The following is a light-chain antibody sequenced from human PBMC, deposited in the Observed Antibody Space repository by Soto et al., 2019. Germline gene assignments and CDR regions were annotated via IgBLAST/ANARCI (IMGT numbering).Light chain of an antibody. CDR3: QQYDTWPPWT. J-gene: IGKJ1*01. CDR1: QTVGSY. CDR2: GAS. Sequence: EIVLTQSPATLSVSPGERATLSCRASQTVGSYLAWYQQKPDQAPRLLIYGASTRATGIPARFSGSGSGTDFTLTISSLQSEDFAVYYCQQYDTWPPWTFGQGTKVEIK. V-gene: IGKV3-15*01.